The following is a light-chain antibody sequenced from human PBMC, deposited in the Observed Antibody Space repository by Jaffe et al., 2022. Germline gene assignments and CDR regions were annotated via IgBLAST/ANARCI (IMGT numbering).Light chain of an antibody. J-gene: IGKJ2*02. CDR2: WAS. CDR1: QSVLYSSNNKNY. Sequence: DIVMTQSPDSLAVSLGERATINCKSSQSVLYSSNNKNYLAWYQQKPGQPPKLLIYWASTRESGVPDRFSGSGSGTDFTLTISSLQAEDVAVYYCQQYYSTRCGTFGQGTKLEIK. CDR3: QQYYSTRCGT. V-gene: IGKV4-1*01.